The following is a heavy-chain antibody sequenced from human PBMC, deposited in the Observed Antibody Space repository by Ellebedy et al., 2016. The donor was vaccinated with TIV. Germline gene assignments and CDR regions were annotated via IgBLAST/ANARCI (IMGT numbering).Heavy chain of an antibody. CDR1: GYTFTAYC. Sequence: ASVKVSCKASGYTFTAYCMHWVRQAPGQGLEWMGWINPDSGGTNFAQKFQGRVTVTRDTSVNTAYMELSGLESDDTAVYYCARVRRGSSGLDVWGQGTTVTVS. J-gene: IGHJ6*02. V-gene: IGHV1-2*02. D-gene: IGHD6-25*01. CDR2: INPDSGGT. CDR3: ARVRRGSSGLDV.